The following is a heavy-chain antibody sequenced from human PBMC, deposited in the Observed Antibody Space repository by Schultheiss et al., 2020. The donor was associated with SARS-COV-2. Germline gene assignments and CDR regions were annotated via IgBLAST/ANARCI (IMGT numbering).Heavy chain of an antibody. V-gene: IGHV1-24*01. D-gene: IGHD5-18*01. J-gene: IGHJ4*02. CDR3: TRLGTAMVPN. CDR2: FDPEDGET. CDR1: GYTFTGYY. Sequence: ASVKVSCKASGYTFTGYYMHWVRQAPGKGLEWMGGFDPEDGETIYAQKFQGRVTMTEDTSTDTAYMELSSLRSEDTAVYYCTRLGTAMVPNWGQGTLVTVSS.